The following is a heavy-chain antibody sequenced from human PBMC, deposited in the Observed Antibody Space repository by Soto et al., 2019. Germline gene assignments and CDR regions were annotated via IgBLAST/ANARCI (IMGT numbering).Heavy chain of an antibody. V-gene: IGHV3-7*01. J-gene: IGHJ4*02. CDR2: IKQAGSEK. D-gene: IGHD6-25*01. CDR3: AREKRANGYFDY. CDR1: GFTFSAYW. Sequence: ESGGGLVQTGGSLRLSCAASGFTFSAYWMSWVRQAPGKGLEWVVNIKQAGSEKYYVDSVNGRFIISRDDAKNSLFLQVNSLRVEDTAVYYCAREKRANGYFDYWGQGTLVTVSS.